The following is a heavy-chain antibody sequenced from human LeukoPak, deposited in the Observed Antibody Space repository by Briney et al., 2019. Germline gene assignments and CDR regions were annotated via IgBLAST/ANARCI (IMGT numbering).Heavy chain of an antibody. CDR2: IWYDGSNK. CDR3: ASCSSSWGRDPDYYGMDV. D-gene: IGHD6-13*01. Sequence: GGSLRLSCAASGFTFSSYGMHWVRQAPGKGLEWVAVIWYDGSNKYYADSVKGRFTISRDNSKNTLYLQMNSLRAEDTAVYYCASCSSSWGRDPDYYGMDVWGQGTTVTVSS. V-gene: IGHV3-33*01. J-gene: IGHJ6*02. CDR1: GFTFSSYG.